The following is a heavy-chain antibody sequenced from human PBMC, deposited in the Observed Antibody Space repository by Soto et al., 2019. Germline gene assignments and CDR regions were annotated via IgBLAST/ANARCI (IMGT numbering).Heavy chain of an antibody. Sequence: GGSLRLSCAASGFTFSSYGRHLVRQAPGKGLEWVACISYDGSNKYYADSVKGRFTISRDNSKNTPYLQMSGLKTQDTSVYYCARGHRKKVGSTKALDYWGQGTLVTVSS. CDR2: ISYDGSNK. J-gene: IGHJ4*02. V-gene: IGHV3-30*03. D-gene: IGHD1-26*01. CDR3: ARGHRKKVGSTKALDY. CDR1: GFTFSSYG.